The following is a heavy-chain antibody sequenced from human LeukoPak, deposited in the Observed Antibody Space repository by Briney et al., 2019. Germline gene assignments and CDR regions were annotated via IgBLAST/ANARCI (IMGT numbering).Heavy chain of an antibody. J-gene: IGHJ4*02. D-gene: IGHD5-18*01. CDR2: IDPDGNKK. Sequence: GGSLRLSCAVSGLTFSSSWMDWVRQAPGKGLEWVASIDPDGNKKYSADSVKGRFTISRDNAENSLYLRMNSLRVEDTAFYYCARDLAYSRLDYWGQGMLVTVSS. V-gene: IGHV3-7*01. CDR1: GLTFSSSW. CDR3: ARDLAYSRLDY.